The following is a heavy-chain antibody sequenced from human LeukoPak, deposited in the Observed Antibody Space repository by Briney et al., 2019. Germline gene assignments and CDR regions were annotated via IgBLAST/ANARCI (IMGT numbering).Heavy chain of an antibody. CDR1: GFTFSSYG. V-gene: IGHV3-30*18. CDR2: ISYDGSNK. J-gene: IGHJ6*02. D-gene: IGHD6-19*01. Sequence: PGRSLRLSCAASGFTFSSYGMHWVRQAPGKGLEWVAVISYDGSNKYYADSVKGRFTISRDNSKNTLYLQMNSLRAEDTVVYYCSKDRSSGWSYYYYGMDVWGQGTTVTVSS. CDR3: SKDRSSGWSYYYYGMDV.